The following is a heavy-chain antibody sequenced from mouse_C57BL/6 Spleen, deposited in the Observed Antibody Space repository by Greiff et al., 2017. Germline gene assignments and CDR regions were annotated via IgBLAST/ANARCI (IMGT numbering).Heavy chain of an antibody. CDR1: GYAFSSSW. J-gene: IGHJ3*01. D-gene: IGHD2-4*01. Sequence: VQLQQSGPELVKPGASVKISCKASGYAFSSSWMNWVKQRPGKGLEWIGRIYPGDGDTNYNGKFKGKATLTADKSSSTAYMQLSSLTSEDSAVYFCAREGVYDYDVWFAYWGQGTLVTVSA. CDR2: IYPGDGDT. CDR3: AREGVYDYDVWFAY. V-gene: IGHV1-82*01.